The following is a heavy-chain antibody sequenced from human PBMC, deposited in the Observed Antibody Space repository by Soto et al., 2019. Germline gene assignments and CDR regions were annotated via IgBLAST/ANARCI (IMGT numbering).Heavy chain of an antibody. CDR3: ARDGGYCSSTSCYVSYYYCMDV. V-gene: IGHV4-34*01. CDR2: INHSGST. J-gene: IGHJ6*02. CDR1: GGSFSGYY. D-gene: IGHD2-2*01. Sequence: KPSETLSLTCAVYGGSFSGYYWGWIRQPPGKGLEWIGEINHSGSTNYNPYLKSRVTISVDTSKNQFSLKLSSVTATDTAVYYCARDGGYCSSTSCYVSYYYCMDVWGQGTTVTVSS.